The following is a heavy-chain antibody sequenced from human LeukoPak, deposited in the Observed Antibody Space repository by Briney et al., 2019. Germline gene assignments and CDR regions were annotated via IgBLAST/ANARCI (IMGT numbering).Heavy chain of an antibody. J-gene: IGHJ3*02. D-gene: IGHD2-8*01. CDR3: ARLHVSRMSWCHDVRCGAFDI. CDR2: IYYSGST. V-gene: IGHV4-39*07. CDR1: GFTFSSYA. Sequence: GSLRLSCAASGFTFSSYAMHWVRQAPGKGLEWIGSIYYSGSTYYSPSLKSRVTISVDTSKNQFSLKLSSVTAADTAVYYCARLHVSRMSWCHDVRCGAFDIWGQGTMVTVSS.